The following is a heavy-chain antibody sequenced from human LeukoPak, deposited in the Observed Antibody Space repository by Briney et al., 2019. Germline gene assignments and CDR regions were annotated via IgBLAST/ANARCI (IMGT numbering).Heavy chain of an antibody. J-gene: IGHJ6*02. D-gene: IGHD5-12*01. CDR3: ARDHSGYSGYDPQGYYYGMDV. Sequence: GASVKVSCKASGYTFTGYYMHWVRQAPGQGLEWMGRINPNSGGTNYAQKFQGWVTMTRDTSISTAYMELSRLRSDDTAVYYCARDHSGYSGYDPQGYYYGMDVWGQGTTVTVSS. CDR2: INPNSGGT. V-gene: IGHV1-2*04. CDR1: GYTFTGYY.